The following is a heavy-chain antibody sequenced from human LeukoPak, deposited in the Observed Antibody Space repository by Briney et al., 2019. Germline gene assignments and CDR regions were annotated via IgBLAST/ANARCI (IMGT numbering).Heavy chain of an antibody. D-gene: IGHD3-10*01. CDR1: GFTFSRYW. CDR3: ARDVGGAGSH. Sequence: GGSLRLSCAASGFTFSRYWIHWVRQAPGEGLVWVSRIDEHGTTIDYADSVRDRFTISRDNAKNTLYLHMNSLRAEDKAMYYCARDVGGAGSHWGQGSLVTVSS. CDR2: IDEHGTTI. J-gene: IGHJ4*02. V-gene: IGHV3-74*01.